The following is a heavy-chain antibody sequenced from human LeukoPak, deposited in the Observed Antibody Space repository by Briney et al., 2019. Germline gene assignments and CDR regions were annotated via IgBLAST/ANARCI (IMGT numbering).Heavy chain of an antibody. CDR2: INHIGST. Sequence: SETLSLTCAVYGGSFSGYYWSWIRQPPGKGLEWIGEINHIGSTNYNPSLKSRVTISVATSKNKFSLKLSSVTAADTAVYYCARDGRPGYYYDSSGYELWGQGTLVTVSS. V-gene: IGHV4-34*01. CDR3: ARDGRPGYYYDSSGYEL. CDR1: GGSFSGYY. D-gene: IGHD3-22*01. J-gene: IGHJ4*02.